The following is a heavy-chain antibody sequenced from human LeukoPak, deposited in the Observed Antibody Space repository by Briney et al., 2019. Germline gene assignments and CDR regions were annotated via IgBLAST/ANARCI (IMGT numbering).Heavy chain of an antibody. V-gene: IGHV3-23*01. D-gene: IGHD5-12*01. Sequence: GGSLRLSCAASKFTFSNYGMSWVRQAPGKGLEWVSLISASGGLTYYADSVKGRFTISRDNSKNTLFLQMTSLRAEDTAIYYCAKDGRSVASYFDSWGQGTLVTVSS. J-gene: IGHJ4*02. CDR1: KFTFSNYG. CDR3: AKDGRSVASYFDS. CDR2: ISASGGLT.